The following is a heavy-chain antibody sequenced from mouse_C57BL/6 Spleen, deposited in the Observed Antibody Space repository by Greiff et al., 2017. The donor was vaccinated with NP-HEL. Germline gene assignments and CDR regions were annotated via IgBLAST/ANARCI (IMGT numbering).Heavy chain of an antibody. CDR1: GFTFSSYG. Sequence: EVKLMESGGDLVKPGGSLKLSCAASGFTFSSYGMSWVRQTPDKRLEWVATISSGGSYTYYPDSVKGRFTISRDNAKNTLYLQMSSLKSEDTAMYYCASPLYDYDGYYAMDYWGQGTSVTVSS. CDR3: ASPLYDYDGYYAMDY. D-gene: IGHD2-4*01. J-gene: IGHJ4*01. V-gene: IGHV5-6*01. CDR2: ISSGGSYT.